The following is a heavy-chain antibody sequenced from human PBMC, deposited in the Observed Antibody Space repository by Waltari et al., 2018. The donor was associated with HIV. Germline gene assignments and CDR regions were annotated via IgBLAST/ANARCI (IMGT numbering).Heavy chain of an antibody. CDR1: TSTSPAHR. V-gene: IGHV3-30*02. D-gene: IGHD6-13*01. Sequence: QVHLVEPGGGVVQPGRSLRLSCAASTSTSPAHRIPWVRQAPGKGLEWVAFLRFDGTNEYYSESVKGRFTVSRDNSKYMVYLQMNSLTPEDSTVYYCAQDGATAASRGYYLRFWGQGTLVTFSS. CDR3: AQDGATAASRGYYLRF. J-gene: IGHJ4*02. CDR2: LRFDGTNE.